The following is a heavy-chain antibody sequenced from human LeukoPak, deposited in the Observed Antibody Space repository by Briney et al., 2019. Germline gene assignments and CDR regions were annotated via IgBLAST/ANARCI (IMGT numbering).Heavy chain of an antibody. J-gene: IGHJ4*02. Sequence: SETLSLTCTVSGGSISSSSYYWGWIRQHPGKGLEWIGSISYSGSTYYNPSLKSRVTISVDTSKNQFSLNLSSVTAADTAVYYCARHDIIAVAFSYWGQGTLVTVSS. CDR2: ISYSGST. CDR1: GGSISSSSYY. D-gene: IGHD6-19*01. V-gene: IGHV4-39*01. CDR3: ARHDIIAVAFSY.